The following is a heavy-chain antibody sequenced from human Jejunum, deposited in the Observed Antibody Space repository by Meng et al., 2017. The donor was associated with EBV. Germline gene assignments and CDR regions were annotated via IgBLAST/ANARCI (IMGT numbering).Heavy chain of an antibody. CDR2: ISSGSSFI. Sequence: EVQLVESGGXLVKPGGSLRPSCAASGFTFSSYSMNWVRQAPGKGLEWVSYISSGSSFIYYADSVKGRFTISRDDAKNSLSLQMNNLGADDTAVYYCVRDSSFNVHWGQGTLVTVSS. CDR3: VRDSSFNVH. V-gene: IGHV3-21*02. CDR1: GFTFSSYS. D-gene: IGHD3-16*02. J-gene: IGHJ4*02.